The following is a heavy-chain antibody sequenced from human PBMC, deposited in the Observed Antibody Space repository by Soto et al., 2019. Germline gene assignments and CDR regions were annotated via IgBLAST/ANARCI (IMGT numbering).Heavy chain of an antibody. CDR3: ASHYLYDILTGFRSPFPSDY. CDR1: GFTFSSYS. Sequence: HPGGSLRLSCAASGFTFSSYSMNWVRQAPGKGLEWVSYISSSSSTIYYADSVKGRFTISRDNAKNSLYLQMNSLRAEDTAVYYCASHYLYDILTGFRSPFPSDYWGQGTLVTVSS. CDR2: ISSSSSTI. J-gene: IGHJ4*02. D-gene: IGHD3-9*01. V-gene: IGHV3-48*01.